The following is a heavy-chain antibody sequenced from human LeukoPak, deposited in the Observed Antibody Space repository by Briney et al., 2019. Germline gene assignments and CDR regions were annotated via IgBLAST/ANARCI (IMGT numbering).Heavy chain of an antibody. CDR1: GFTFSNAW. Sequence: GGSLRPSCAASGFTFSNAWMSWVRQAPGKGLEWVGRIKSKTDGGTTDYAAPVKGRFTISRDDSKNTLYLQMNSLKTEDTAVYYCTTDDGDYEYFQHWGQGTLVTVSS. CDR2: IKSKTDGGTT. V-gene: IGHV3-15*01. D-gene: IGHD4-17*01. J-gene: IGHJ1*01. CDR3: TTDDGDYEYFQH.